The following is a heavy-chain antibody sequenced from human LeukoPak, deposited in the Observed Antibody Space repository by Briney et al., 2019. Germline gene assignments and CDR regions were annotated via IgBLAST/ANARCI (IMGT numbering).Heavy chain of an antibody. Sequence: PGGSLRLSCAASGFTFSSYEMNWVRQALGKGLEWVSYISSSGSTIYYADSVKGRFTISRDNAKNSLYLQMNSLRAEDTAVYYCARDQKVGEPSGFDYWGQGTLVTVSS. CDR2: ISSSGSTI. CDR1: GFTFSSYE. V-gene: IGHV3-48*03. D-gene: IGHD1-26*01. CDR3: ARDQKVGEPSGFDY. J-gene: IGHJ4*02.